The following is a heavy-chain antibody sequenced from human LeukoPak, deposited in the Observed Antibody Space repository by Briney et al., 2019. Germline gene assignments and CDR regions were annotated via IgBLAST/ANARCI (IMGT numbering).Heavy chain of an antibody. Sequence: PSETLSLTCTVSGGSISSYYWSWIRQPPGKGLEWIGYIYYSGSTNYNPSLKSRVTISVDTSKNQFSLKLSPVTAADTAVYYCARDEHYYDSSGYYEPYWYFDLWGRGTLVTVSS. V-gene: IGHV4-59*01. D-gene: IGHD3-22*01. CDR1: GGSISSYY. CDR3: ARDEHYYDSSGYYEPYWYFDL. CDR2: IYYSGST. J-gene: IGHJ2*01.